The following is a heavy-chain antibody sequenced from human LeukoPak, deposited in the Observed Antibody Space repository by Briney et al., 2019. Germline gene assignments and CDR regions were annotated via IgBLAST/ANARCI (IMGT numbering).Heavy chain of an antibody. D-gene: IGHD4-17*01. J-gene: IGHJ4*02. CDR2: VYYTGST. CDR1: GGSVSSYY. V-gene: IGHV4-59*08. Sequence: KSSETLSLTCSVSGGSVSSYYWSWIRQPQENGLEWIGYVYYTGSTNYNPSLKSRVTISVDTSKNQFSLKLTPVTAADTALYYCARHGHHGDHDYWGPGTLVPVSS. CDR3: ARHGHHGDHDY.